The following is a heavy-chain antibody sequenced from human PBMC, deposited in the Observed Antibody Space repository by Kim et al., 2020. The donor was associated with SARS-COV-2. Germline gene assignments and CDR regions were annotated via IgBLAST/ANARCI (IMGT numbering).Heavy chain of an antibody. D-gene: IGHD5-18*01. CDR1: GGSISSGDYY. Sequence: SETLSLTCTVSGGSISSGDYYWSWIRQPPGKGLEWIGYIYYSGSTYYNPSLKSRVTISVDTSKNQFSLKLSSVTAADTAVYYCARESGYSYGYSFDPWGQGTLVTVSS. V-gene: IGHV4-30-4*01. J-gene: IGHJ5*02. CDR2: IYYSGST. CDR3: ARESGYSYGYSFDP.